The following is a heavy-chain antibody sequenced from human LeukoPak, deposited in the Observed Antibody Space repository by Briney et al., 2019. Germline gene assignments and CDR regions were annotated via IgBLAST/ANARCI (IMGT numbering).Heavy chain of an antibody. Sequence: PPETRSPTCTVSGDSISSTNYYWGWIRQFPGKGLEWIGSVNYSGSTYYNPSLKSRVTIPVDTSKNQFSLKLSSVTAADTAVYYCARPPYCSGGSCFSGGYRYFDFWGPGTLVTVSS. V-gene: IGHV4-39*01. CDR2: VNYSGST. D-gene: IGHD2-15*01. CDR1: GDSISSTNYY. CDR3: ARPPYCSGGSCFSGGYRYFDF. J-gene: IGHJ2*01.